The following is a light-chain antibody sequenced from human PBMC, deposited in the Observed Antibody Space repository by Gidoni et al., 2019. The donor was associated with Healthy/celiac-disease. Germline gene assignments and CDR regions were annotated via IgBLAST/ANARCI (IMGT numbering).Light chain of an antibody. CDR2: AAS. J-gene: IGKJ3*01. CDR1: QSISSY. V-gene: IGKV1-39*01. CDR3: QQCYSTPLT. Sequence: IQMSHSPSSLSASVGDRVTITCRASQSISSYLNWYQQKPGKAPKLLIYAASSLQSGVPSRFSGSGSGTDFTFTISSLQPEDFATYYCQQCYSTPLTFGPGTKVDIK.